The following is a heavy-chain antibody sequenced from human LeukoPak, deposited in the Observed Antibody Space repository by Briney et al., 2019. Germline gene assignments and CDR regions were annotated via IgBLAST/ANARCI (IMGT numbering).Heavy chain of an antibody. CDR1: GYTFTYYY. V-gene: IGHV1-2*02. Sequence: ASVKVSCKASGYTFTYYYMHWVRQAPGQGLEGMGWINPNSGGTNYAQRFQGRVTMTRDTSISTAYMELSRLRSDDTAVYYCARVYGDHYGSGVIDYWGQGTLVTVSS. CDR3: ARVYGDHYGSGVIDY. CDR2: INPNSGGT. J-gene: IGHJ4*02. D-gene: IGHD3-10*01.